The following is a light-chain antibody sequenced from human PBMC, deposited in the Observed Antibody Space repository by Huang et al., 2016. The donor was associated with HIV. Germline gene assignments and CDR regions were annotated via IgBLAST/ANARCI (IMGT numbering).Light chain of an antibody. CDR1: QSIGSY. CDR2: SAS. J-gene: IGKJ2*02. CDR3: QQTYSIPGT. V-gene: IGKV1-39*01. Sequence: DIQVTQSPSSLSASVGDRVTVTFRASQSIGSYLSWYRQEAGKAPKLLIYSASNLYSGAPSRFSASGSGTDFTLTINNLQPDDVATYYCQQTYSIPGTFGQGTKVEIK.